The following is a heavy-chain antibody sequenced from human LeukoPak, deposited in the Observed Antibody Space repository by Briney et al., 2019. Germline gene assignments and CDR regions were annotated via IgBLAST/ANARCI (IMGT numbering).Heavy chain of an antibody. D-gene: IGHD3-3*01. CDR3: AREDSGDDFWSGYPYYFDY. V-gene: IGHV6-1*01. CDR1: GDSVSSNSAA. J-gene: IGHJ4*02. Sequence: SQTLSLTCAISGDSVSSNSAAWNWIRQSPSRGLEWLGRTYYRSKWYNDYAVSVKSRITINPDTSKNQFSLQLNSVTPEDTAVYYCAREDSGDDFWSGYPYYFDYWGQGTLVTVPS. CDR2: TYYRSKWYN.